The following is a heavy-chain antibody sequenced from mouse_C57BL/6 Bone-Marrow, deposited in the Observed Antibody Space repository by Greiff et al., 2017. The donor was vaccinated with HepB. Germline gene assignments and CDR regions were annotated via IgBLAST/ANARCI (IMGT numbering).Heavy chain of an antibody. D-gene: IGHD1-1*01. J-gene: IGHJ1*03. CDR1: GFTFSDYG. V-gene: IGHV5-15*01. CDR2: ISNLAYSI. CDR3: ARDYGSSYDWYFDV. Sequence: EVKLVDSGGGLVQPGGSLKLSCAASGFTFSDYGMAWVRQAPRKGPEWVAFISNLAYSIYYADTVTGRFTISRENAKNTLYLEMSSLRSEDTAMYYCARDYGSSYDWYFDVWGTGTTVTVSS.